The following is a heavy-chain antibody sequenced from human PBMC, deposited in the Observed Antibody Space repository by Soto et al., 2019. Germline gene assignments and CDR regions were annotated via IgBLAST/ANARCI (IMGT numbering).Heavy chain of an antibody. V-gene: IGHV3-23*01. CDR2: ISGSGTST. D-gene: IGHD1-26*01. CDR3: AKRGTIVGATFFDH. CDR1: GFTFATYA. J-gene: IGHJ4*02. Sequence: GGSLRLSCAASGFTFATYAMSWVRQAPGKGLEWVSAISGSGTSTYYADSVKGRFTISRDNSKNTLFLQMNSLRAEDTAVYYCAKRGTIVGATFFDHWGQGTLVTVSS.